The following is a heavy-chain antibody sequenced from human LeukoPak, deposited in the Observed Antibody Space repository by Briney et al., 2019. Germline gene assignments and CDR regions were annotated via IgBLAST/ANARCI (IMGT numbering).Heavy chain of an antibody. Sequence: ASVKVSCKASGYTFNAYYMHWVRQARGQGLEWMGWINPNNGDTMYREKFQGRVTMTRDTSISTVYMELSGLRSDDTAVYYCARVLAYGSGNSNDYWGQGTLVTVSS. V-gene: IGHV1-2*02. CDR1: GYTFNAYY. D-gene: IGHD3-10*01. J-gene: IGHJ4*02. CDR3: ARVLAYGSGNSNDY. CDR2: INPNNGDT.